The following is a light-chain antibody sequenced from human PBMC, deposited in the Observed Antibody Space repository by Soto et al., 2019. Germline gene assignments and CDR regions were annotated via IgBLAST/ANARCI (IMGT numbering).Light chain of an antibody. V-gene: IGKV3-20*01. CDR3: HQHATSPLT. J-gene: IGKJ3*01. CDR2: TAS. CDR1: QSVGNNY. Sequence: EIVLTQSPGTLSLSPGERATLSCRASQSVGNNYLSWYQQKPGQAPRLLIYTASNRAAGIPDRFSGSGSGSDYSLTISRREPEDVAVYFCHQHATSPLTFGPGTKVIVK.